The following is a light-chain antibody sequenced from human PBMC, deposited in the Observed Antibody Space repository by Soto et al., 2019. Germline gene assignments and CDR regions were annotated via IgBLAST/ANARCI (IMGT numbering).Light chain of an antibody. CDR2: DAS. V-gene: IGKV1-5*01. CDR1: QSISTW. J-gene: IGKJ4*01. CDR3: QQYNSYSLT. Sequence: DIQMTQSPSTLSASVGGRVTITCRASQSISTWLAWYQQKPGKAPKLLIYDASNLESGVPSRFSGSGSGTEFTLTISSLQPDDFATYYCQQYNSYSLTFGGGTKVDIK.